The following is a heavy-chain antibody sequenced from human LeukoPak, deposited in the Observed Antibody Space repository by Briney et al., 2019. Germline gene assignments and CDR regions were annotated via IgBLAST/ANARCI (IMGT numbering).Heavy chain of an antibody. CDR1: GGSISSGSYY. V-gene: IGHV4-61*02. CDR2: IYTSGST. J-gene: IGHJ2*01. CDR3: ASSYYDSSGPGYFDL. Sequence: SETLSLTCTVSGGSISSGSYYWRWIRQPAGKGLEWIGRIYTSGSTNYNPSLKSRVTISVDTSKNQFSLKLSSVTAADTAVYYCASSYYDSSGPGYFDLWGRGTLVTVSS. D-gene: IGHD3-22*01.